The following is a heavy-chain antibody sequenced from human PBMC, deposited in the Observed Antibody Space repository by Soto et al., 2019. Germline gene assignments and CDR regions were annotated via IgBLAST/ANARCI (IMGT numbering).Heavy chain of an antibody. Sequence: QVQLVESGGGLVKPGGSLRLSCAASGFTFSDHYMAWIRQAPGKGLEWVSYISTSGSTIYYADSVKGRFTISRDNAKNSLVLQTTSLRAEDTAVYFCARMDPAMVGYFDHWGQGTLVTVSS. V-gene: IGHV3-11*01. CDR3: ARMDPAMVGYFDH. D-gene: IGHD5-18*01. CDR1: GFTFSDHY. J-gene: IGHJ4*02. CDR2: ISTSGSTI.